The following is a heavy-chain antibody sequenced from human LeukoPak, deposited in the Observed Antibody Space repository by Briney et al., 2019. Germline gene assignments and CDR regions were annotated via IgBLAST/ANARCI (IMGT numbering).Heavy chain of an antibody. J-gene: IGHJ6*02. CDR1: GGSISSYY. CDR3: ARGRGYSYGYYYYYYGMDV. CDR2: IYYSGST. V-gene: IGHV4-59*12. D-gene: IGHD5-18*01. Sequence: SETLSLTCTVSGGSISSYYWSWIRQPPGKGLEWIGYIYYSGSTNYNPSLKSRVTISVDKSKNQFSLKLSSVTAADTAVYYCARGRGYSYGYYYYYYGMDVWGQGTTVTVSS.